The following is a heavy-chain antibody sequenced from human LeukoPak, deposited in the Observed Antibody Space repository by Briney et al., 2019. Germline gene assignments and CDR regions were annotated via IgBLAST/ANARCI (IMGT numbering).Heavy chain of an antibody. V-gene: IGHV1-8*01. CDR3: ARIPGYSSGWYGDWFDP. CDR2: MNPNSGNT. Sequence: ASVKVSCKASGYTFTTYDINWVRQATGQGLEWMGWMNPNSGNTGYAQKFQGRVTMTRNTSISTAYMELSSLRSEDTAAYYCARIPGYSSGWYGDWFDPWGQGTLVTVSS. J-gene: IGHJ5*02. CDR1: GYTFTTYD. D-gene: IGHD6-19*01.